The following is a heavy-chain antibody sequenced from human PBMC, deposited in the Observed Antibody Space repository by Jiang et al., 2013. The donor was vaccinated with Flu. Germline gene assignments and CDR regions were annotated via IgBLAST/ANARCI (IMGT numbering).Heavy chain of an antibody. J-gene: IGHJ6*02. Sequence: QLLESGGDLVQPGGSLRLSCAASGFTFSSYWMHWVRQVPGKGLVWVSRINSDGSTTNYADSVKGRFTISRDNAKNTVYLQMNSLRAEDTAVYYCARGCMGYYGMDVWGQGTTVTVSS. D-gene: IGHD2-8*01. CDR2: INSDGSTT. V-gene: IGHV3-74*01. CDR1: GFTFSSYW. CDR3: ARGCMGYYGMDV.